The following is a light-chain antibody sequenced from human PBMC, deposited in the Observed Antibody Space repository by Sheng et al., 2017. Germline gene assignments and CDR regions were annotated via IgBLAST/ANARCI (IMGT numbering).Light chain of an antibody. CDR1: QDIRNS. J-gene: IGKJ2*01. CDR2: STS. CDR3: QQDGSSPST. Sequence: DIQMTQSPSAVSASVGDRVTITCRASQDIRNSLAWFQHKPGTVPQRLIYSTSSLQSGVPSRFSGSGSGAEFTLTISSLQPEDFAVYYCQQDGSSPSTFGQGTKLEI. V-gene: IGKV1-17*03.